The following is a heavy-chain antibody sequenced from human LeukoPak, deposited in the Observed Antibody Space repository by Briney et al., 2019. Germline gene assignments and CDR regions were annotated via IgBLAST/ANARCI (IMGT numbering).Heavy chain of an antibody. CDR3: ARELDYSSGWYEPTQDLDY. CDR1: GYTFTSYG. J-gene: IGHJ4*02. D-gene: IGHD6-19*01. V-gene: IGHV1-18*04. CDR2: XXXXNGNT. Sequence: AAVKVSCKASGYTFTSYGNSWVRHAPGQGRVXXXXXXXXNGNTNYAQKLQGRVTMTTDTSTSTAYMELRSLRSEDTAVYYCARELDYSSGWYEPTQDLDYWGQGTLVTVS.